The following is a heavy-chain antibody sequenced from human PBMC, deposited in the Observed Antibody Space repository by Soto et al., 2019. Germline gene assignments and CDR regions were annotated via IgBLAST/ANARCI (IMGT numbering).Heavy chain of an antibody. D-gene: IGHD6-19*01. CDR2: IFYSGST. Sequence: SETLSLTCTVSGGSISGHYWIWIRQSPGKGLEWIGHIFYSGSTNYNPSLKSRVTLSVDTSKNQFSLRLSSVTAADTAVYYCASVGSSGWYPDYWGQGILVTVSS. J-gene: IGHJ4*02. V-gene: IGHV4-59*11. CDR1: GGSISGHY. CDR3: ASVGSSGWYPDY.